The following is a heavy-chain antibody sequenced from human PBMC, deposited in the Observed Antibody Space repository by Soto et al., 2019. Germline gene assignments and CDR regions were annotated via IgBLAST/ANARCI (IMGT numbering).Heavy chain of an antibody. CDR3: ASDYAVADTYYYGMDV. V-gene: IGHV1-69*01. CDR2: IIPLSGTA. D-gene: IGHD6-19*01. Sequence: QVQLVQSGAEVKKPGSSVKVSCKASGGTFSNYAISWVRQAPGQGLEWMGGIIPLSGTANYAQKFQGRVTITADDSKSTAYMELSSLRSEDTAVYYGASDYAVADTYYYGMDVWGQGTTVTVSS. CDR1: GGTFSNYA. J-gene: IGHJ6*02.